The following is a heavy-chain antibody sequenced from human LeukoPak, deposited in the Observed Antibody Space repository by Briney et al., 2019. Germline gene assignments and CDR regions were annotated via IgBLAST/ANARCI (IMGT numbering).Heavy chain of an antibody. D-gene: IGHD4-17*01. J-gene: IGHJ6*03. CDR1: GYSISSGYY. CDR2: IYHSGST. V-gene: IGHV4-38-2*02. Sequence: SETLSLTCTVSGYSISSGYYWGWIRQPPGKGLEWIGSIYHSGSTYYNPSLKSRVTISVDTSKNQFSLKLSSVTAADTAVYYCARGYGDYVFYYYYYMDVWGKGTTVTVSS. CDR3: ARGYGDYVFYYYYYMDV.